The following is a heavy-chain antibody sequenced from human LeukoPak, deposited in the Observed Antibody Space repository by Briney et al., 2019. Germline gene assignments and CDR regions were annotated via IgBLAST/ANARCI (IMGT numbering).Heavy chain of an antibody. D-gene: IGHD3-10*01. CDR2: IKSETDGATT. Sequence: GGSLRLSCAASGFSFSYSWMSWVRQAPGKGLEWLGHIKSETDGATTDYAAPVKGRVSISRDDSKKMLYLEMNSLKAEDTAVYYCTTDLNQRLKWFGNPPDHWGQGTLVTVSS. CDR1: GFSFSYSW. J-gene: IGHJ4*02. CDR3: TTDLNQRLKWFGNPPDH. V-gene: IGHV3-15*01.